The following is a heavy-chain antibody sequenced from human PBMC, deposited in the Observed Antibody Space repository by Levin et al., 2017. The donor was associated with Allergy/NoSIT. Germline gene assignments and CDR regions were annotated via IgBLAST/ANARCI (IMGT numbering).Heavy chain of an antibody. CDR2: ISYHGAIK. CDR1: GFTFSSYG. J-gene: IGHJ4*02. Sequence: GGSLRLSCVASGFTFSSYGFHWVRQAPGKGLEWVTSISYHGAIKQYAASVKDRFVISRDNSQSTVNLQMDSLKVDDTAVYYCARDLSFGSLDFRGQGSLVTVSS. CDR3: ARDLSFGSLDF. V-gene: IGHV3-30*12. D-gene: IGHD3-10*01.